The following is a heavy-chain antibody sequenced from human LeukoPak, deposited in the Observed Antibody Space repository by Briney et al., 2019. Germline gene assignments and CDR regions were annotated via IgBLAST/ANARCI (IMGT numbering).Heavy chain of an antibody. J-gene: IGHJ3*02. CDR2: IYTSGST. D-gene: IGHD3-3*01. Sequence: MPSETLSLTCTVSGGSISSYYWSWIRQPAGKGLEWIGRIYTSGSTNYNPSLKSRVTMSVDTSKNQFSLKLSSVAAADTAVYYCATHTIFGGPDAFDIWGQGTMVTVSS. V-gene: IGHV4-4*07. CDR1: GGSISSYY. CDR3: ATHTIFGGPDAFDI.